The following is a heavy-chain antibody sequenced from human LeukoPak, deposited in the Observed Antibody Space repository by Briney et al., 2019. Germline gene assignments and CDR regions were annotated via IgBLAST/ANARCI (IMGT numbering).Heavy chain of an antibody. D-gene: IGHD2-15*01. J-gene: IGHJ4*02. Sequence: GGSLRLSCAASGFTFSSYAMSWVRQAPGKGLEWVSTISGSGGSTYYADSVKGRFTISRDSSKNTLSLQMNSLRAEDTAVYYCAIGSYCSGGSCYPLFDYWGRGTLVTVSS. V-gene: IGHV3-23*01. CDR1: GFTFSSYA. CDR2: ISGSGGST. CDR3: AIGSYCSGGSCYPLFDY.